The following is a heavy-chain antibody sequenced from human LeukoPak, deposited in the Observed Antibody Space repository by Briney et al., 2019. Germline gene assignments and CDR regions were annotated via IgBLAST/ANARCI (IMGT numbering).Heavy chain of an antibody. J-gene: IGHJ4*02. CDR1: GFPLSSYA. CDR2: TSSSDPGT. V-gene: IGHV3-23*01. CDR3: VRDWAPASMQAAPFDC. Sequence: PGGSLRLSCAASGFPLSSYAMSWVRQASGKGLEWVSATSSSDPGTYYADSVRGRFNISRDNSKYTRYLQMNSLRLEDTAVYFCVRDWAPASMQAAPFDCWGQGTLVTVSS. D-gene: IGHD2-15*01.